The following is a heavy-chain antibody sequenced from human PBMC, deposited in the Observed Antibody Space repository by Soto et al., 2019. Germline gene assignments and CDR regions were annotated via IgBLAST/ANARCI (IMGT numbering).Heavy chain of an antibody. CDR1: GGSISSYY. CDR3: AREIQDIVLVPAAMGYNWFDP. CDR2: IYYSGST. J-gene: IGHJ5*02. V-gene: IGHV4-59*01. Sequence: QVQLQESGPGLVKPSETLSLTCTVSGGSISSYYWSWIRQPPGKGLEWIGYIYYSGSTNYNPSLKSRVTIPVDTAKNHFSLKLSSVTAADTAVYYCAREIQDIVLVPAAMGYNWFDPWGQGTLVTVSS. D-gene: IGHD2-2*01.